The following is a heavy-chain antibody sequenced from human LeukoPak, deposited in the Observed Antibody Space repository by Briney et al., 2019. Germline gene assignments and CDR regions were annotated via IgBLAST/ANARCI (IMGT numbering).Heavy chain of an antibody. CDR2: INWNGGST. Sequence: GGSLRLSCAASGFTFDDYGMSWVRHAPGKGLEWVSGINWNGGSTGYVDSVKGRFTISRDNAKNSLYLQMNSLRAEDTALYYCARGHDILTGDYYMDVWGKGTTVTVSS. CDR1: GFTFDDYG. V-gene: IGHV3-20*04. J-gene: IGHJ6*03. CDR3: ARGHDILTGDYYMDV. D-gene: IGHD3-9*01.